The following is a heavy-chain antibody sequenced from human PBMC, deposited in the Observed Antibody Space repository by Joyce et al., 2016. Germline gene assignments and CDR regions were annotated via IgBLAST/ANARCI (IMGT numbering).Heavy chain of an antibody. V-gene: IGHV4-61*02. D-gene: IGHD1-14*01. CDR1: GGSINNNNYY. Sequence: QVQLQESGPGLVKPSQTLSLICTVSGGSINNNNYYWSWIRQPAGKGLEVIGRIHGSGSTTYTPSLKSRVTISIDTPKKQISLKVTSVTAADTAVYYCAREAVYKTYYYGMDVWGQGTTVTVSS. J-gene: IGHJ6*02. CDR3: AREAVYKTYYYGMDV. CDR2: IHGSGST.